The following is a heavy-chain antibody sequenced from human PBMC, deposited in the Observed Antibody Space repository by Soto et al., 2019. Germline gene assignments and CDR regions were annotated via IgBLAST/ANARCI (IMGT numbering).Heavy chain of an antibody. Sequence: QVQLVQSGADVKKPGASVKISCKASGYNFTQYRIHWVRQAPGQRLEWMGWITAGDAKTEYSQKFQGRVTISRDISATTVYLRLDSLRSQHTAVYYCARDLYSSSWFWYDPWGRGTQVIVSS. CDR3: ARDLYSSSWFWYDP. J-gene: IGHJ5*02. CDR1: GYNFTQYR. CDR2: ITAGDAKT. V-gene: IGHV1-3*01. D-gene: IGHD2-2*01.